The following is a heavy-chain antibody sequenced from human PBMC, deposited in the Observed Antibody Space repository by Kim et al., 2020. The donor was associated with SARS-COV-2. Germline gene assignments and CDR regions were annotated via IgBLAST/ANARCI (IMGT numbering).Heavy chain of an antibody. CDR1: GGSISSSGYY. V-gene: IGHV4-39*01. J-gene: IGHJ4*02. Sequence: SETLSLTCTVSGGSISSSGYYWGWIRQPPGKGLEGIGSVYYTGSTYYNPSLKSRVTISVDTSKNQFSLKLSSVTAADTAVYCCARHFRGTSIRFLALFQFDYWGQGTLVTVSS. CDR3: ARHFRGTSIRFLALFQFDY. D-gene: IGHD3-3*01. CDR2: VYYTGST.